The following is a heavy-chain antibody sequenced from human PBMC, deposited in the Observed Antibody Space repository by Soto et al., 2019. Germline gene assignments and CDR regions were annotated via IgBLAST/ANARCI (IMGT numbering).Heavy chain of an antibody. CDR2: IYYSGST. CDR1: GGSISSSSYY. Sequence: PSETLSLTCTVSGGSISSSSYYWGWIRQPPGKGLEWIGSIYYSGSTYYNPSLKSRVTITVDTSKNQFSLKLSSVTAADTAVYYCARHNFHSPGYDFWSGSVWFDPWGQGTLVTVSS. D-gene: IGHD3-3*01. V-gene: IGHV4-39*01. J-gene: IGHJ5*02. CDR3: ARHNFHSPGYDFWSGSVWFDP.